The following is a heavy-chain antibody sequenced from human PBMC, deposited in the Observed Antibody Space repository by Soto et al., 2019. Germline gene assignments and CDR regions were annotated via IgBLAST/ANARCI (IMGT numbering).Heavy chain of an antibody. Sequence: SETLSLTCAVSGGSISSGGYSWSWIRQPPGKGLEWIGYTYHSGSTYYNPSLKSRVTISVDRSKNQFSLKLSSVTAADTAVYYCARGYYDSSGYYHHLDYWGQGTLVTVSS. CDR3: ARGYYDSSGYYHHLDY. V-gene: IGHV4-30-2*01. D-gene: IGHD3-22*01. CDR1: GGSISSGGYS. J-gene: IGHJ4*02. CDR2: TYHSGST.